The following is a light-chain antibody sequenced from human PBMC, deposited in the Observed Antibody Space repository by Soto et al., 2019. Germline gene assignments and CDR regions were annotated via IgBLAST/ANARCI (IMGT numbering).Light chain of an antibody. J-gene: IGLJ2*01. CDR2: EVS. CDR1: SSDVGGYNY. Sequence: ALTQPPSASGSPGQSVTISCTGTSSDVGGYNYVSWYQQHPGKAPKLMIYEVSKRPSGVPDRFSGSKSGNTASLTVSGLQAEDEADYYCSSYAGSNNLVFGGGTQLTVL. CDR3: SSYAGSNNLV. V-gene: IGLV2-8*01.